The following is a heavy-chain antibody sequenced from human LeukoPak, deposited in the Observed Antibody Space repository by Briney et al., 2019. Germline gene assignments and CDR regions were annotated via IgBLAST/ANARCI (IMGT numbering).Heavy chain of an antibody. CDR3: ARVTMVRGVIFWFDP. CDR1: GGTFSSYA. D-gene: IGHD3-10*01. V-gene: IGHV1-69*01. CDR2: IILIFGTA. J-gene: IGHJ5*02. Sequence: ASVKVSCKASGGTFSSYAISWVRQAPGQGLEWMGGIILIFGTANYAQKFQGRVTITADESTSTAYMELSSLRSEDTAVYYCARVTMVRGVIFWFDPWGQGTLVTVSS.